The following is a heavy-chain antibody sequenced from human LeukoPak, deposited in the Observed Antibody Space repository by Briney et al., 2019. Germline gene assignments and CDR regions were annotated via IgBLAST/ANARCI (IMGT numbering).Heavy chain of an antibody. D-gene: IGHD1-1*01. J-gene: IGHJ4*02. Sequence: GGSLRLSCAASGFTFSDYDMHWVRQATGKGLEWVSAIGTAGDTYYTGSVKGRFTISRENAKNSLYLQMNSLRAGDTAVYYCARVAKERVGGVYYFDYWAREPRVPVSS. CDR2: IGTAGDT. CDR1: GFTFSDYD. V-gene: IGHV3-13*01. CDR3: ARVAKERVGGVYYFDY.